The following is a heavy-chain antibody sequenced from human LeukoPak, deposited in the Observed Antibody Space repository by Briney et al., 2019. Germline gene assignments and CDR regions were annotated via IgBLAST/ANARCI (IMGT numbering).Heavy chain of an antibody. CDR3: AKLSPKGVLRYSDWLFRGFDY. J-gene: IGHJ4*02. CDR2: ISYDGSNK. D-gene: IGHD3-9*01. V-gene: IGHV3-30*18. Sequence: GGSLRLSCAASGFTFSSYGMHWVRQAPGKGLEWVAVISYDGSNKYYADSVKGRFTISRDNSKNTLYLQMNSLRAEDTAVYYCAKLSPKGVLRYSDWLFRGFDYWGQGTLVTVSS. CDR1: GFTFSSYG.